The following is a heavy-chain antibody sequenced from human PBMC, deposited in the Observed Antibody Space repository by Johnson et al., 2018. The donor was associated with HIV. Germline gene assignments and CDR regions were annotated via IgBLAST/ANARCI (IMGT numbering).Heavy chain of an antibody. CDR2: IRYDGSNK. CDR3: AKTEDAFDI. CDR1: GFNVISNY. V-gene: IGHV3-30*02. Sequence: QVQLVESGGGLIQRGGSLRLSCAASGFNVISNYMSWVRQAPGKGLEWVAFIRYDGSNKYYADSVKGRFTISRDNSKNTLYLQMNSLRAEDTAVYYCAKTEDAFDIWGQGTMVTVSS. J-gene: IGHJ3*02.